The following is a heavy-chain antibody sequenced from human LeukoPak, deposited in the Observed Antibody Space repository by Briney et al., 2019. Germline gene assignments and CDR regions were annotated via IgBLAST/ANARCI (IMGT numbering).Heavy chain of an antibody. J-gene: IGHJ6*02. V-gene: IGHV3-11*05. CDR3: ARDQRRTTVTFLYNYYYGLDV. Sequence: GGSLRLSCAASGFTFSSYAMSWVRQAPGKGLEWVSYISGSGTYTNYADSVKGRFTISRDNARNSMYLELDSLRAEDTAVYYCARDQRRTTVTFLYNYYYGLDVWGQGTAVTVSS. D-gene: IGHD4-17*01. CDR1: GFTFSSYA. CDR2: ISGSGTYT.